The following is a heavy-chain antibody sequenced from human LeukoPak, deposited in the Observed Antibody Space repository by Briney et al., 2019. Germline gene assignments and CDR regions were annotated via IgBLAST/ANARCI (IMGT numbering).Heavy chain of an antibody. CDR2: ISSSSSYI. V-gene: IGHV3-21*01. D-gene: IGHD3-22*01. Sequence: PGGSLRLSCAASGFTFSSYSMNWVRQAPGKGLEWVSSISSSSSYIYYADSVKGRFTISRDNSKNTLYLQINNLGVEDTAVYYCASHSGYLGRWGQGTLVTVSS. J-gene: IGHJ4*02. CDR3: ASHSGYLGR. CDR1: GFTFSSYS.